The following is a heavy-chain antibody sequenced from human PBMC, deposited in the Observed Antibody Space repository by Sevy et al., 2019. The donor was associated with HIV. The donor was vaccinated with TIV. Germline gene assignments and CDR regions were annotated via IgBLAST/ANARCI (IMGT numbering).Heavy chain of an antibody. J-gene: IGHJ4*02. CDR3: ARDYYYGSGSYCPDY. V-gene: IGHV3-21*01. Sequence: GGSLRLSCAASGFTFSSYSMNWVRQAPGKGLEWVSCISSSSSYIYYADSVKGRFTISRDNAKNSLYLQMNSLRAEDTAVYYCARDYYYGSGSYCPDYWGQGTLVTVSS. CDR1: GFTFSSYS. D-gene: IGHD3-10*01. CDR2: ISSSSSYI.